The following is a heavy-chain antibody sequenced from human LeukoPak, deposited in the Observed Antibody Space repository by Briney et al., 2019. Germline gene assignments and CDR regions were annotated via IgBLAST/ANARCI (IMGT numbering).Heavy chain of an antibody. CDR3: AKSPTLGATTDY. J-gene: IGHJ4*02. Sequence: GGSLRLSCAASGFTFSSYAMHWVRQAPGKGLEWVAVISYDGSNKYYADSVKGRFTISRDNSKNTLYLQMNSLRAEDTAVYYCAKSPTLGATTDYWGQGTLVTVSS. CDR2: ISYDGSNK. D-gene: IGHD1-26*01. V-gene: IGHV3-30-3*02. CDR1: GFTFSSYA.